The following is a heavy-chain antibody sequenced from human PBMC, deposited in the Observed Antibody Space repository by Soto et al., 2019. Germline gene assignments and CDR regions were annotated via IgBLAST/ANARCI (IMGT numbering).Heavy chain of an antibody. D-gene: IGHD3-9*01. CDR3: ARGGPYYDILTGYPRY. Sequence: GGSLRLSCAASGFPFSSYGMHWVRQAPGKGLVWVSRINSDGSSTSYADSVKGRFTISRDNAKNTLYLQMNSLRAEDTAVYYCARGGPYYDILTGYPRYWGQGTLVTVSS. J-gene: IGHJ4*02. CDR2: INSDGSST. V-gene: IGHV3-74*01. CDR1: GFPFSSYG.